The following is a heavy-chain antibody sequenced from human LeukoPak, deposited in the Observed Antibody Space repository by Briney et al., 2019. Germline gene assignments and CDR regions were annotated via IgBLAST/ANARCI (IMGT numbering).Heavy chain of an antibody. CDR2: ISRMGFTT. CDR3: AKEEVPNDY. V-gene: IGHV3-23*01. CDR1: GFTLDNTA. J-gene: IGHJ4*02. Sequence: GGSLRLSCAVSGFTLDNTAMCWVRQAPGKGLEWISGISRMGFTTYYADSVNGRFTISRDTSKNTLYLQMDTLRLEDTALYYCAKEEVPNDYWGQGTLVTVSS.